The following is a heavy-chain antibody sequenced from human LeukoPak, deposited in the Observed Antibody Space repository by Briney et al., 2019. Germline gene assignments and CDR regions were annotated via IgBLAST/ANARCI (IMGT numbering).Heavy chain of an antibody. V-gene: IGHV4-59*01. D-gene: IGHD3-3*02. CDR3: ARDRRISGESDY. J-gene: IGHJ4*02. CDR1: GGSISSYY. Sequence: SETLSLTCTVSGGSISSYYWSWIRQPPGKGLEWIGYIYYSGSTNYNPSLKSRVTISVDTSKNQFSLKLSSVTAADTAVYYCARDRRISGESDYWGQGTLVTVSS. CDR2: IYYSGST.